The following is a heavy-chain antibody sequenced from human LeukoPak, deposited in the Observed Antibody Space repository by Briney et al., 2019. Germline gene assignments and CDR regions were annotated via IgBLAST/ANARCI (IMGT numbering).Heavy chain of an antibody. CDR3: ARRSGWYLRPYLDY. Sequence: SETLSLTCAVYGGSFSGYYWSWIRQPPGKGLEWIGEINHSGSTNYNPSLKSQVTISVDTSKNQFSLKLSSVTAADTAVYYCARRSGWYLRPYLDYWGQGTLVTVSS. CDR1: GGSFSGYY. V-gene: IGHV4-34*01. D-gene: IGHD6-19*01. J-gene: IGHJ4*02. CDR2: INHSGST.